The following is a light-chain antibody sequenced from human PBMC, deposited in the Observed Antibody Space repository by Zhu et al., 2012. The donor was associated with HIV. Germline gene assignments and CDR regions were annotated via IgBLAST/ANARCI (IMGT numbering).Light chain of an antibody. J-gene: IGKJ1*01. CDR2: GAS. Sequence: EIVLTQSPGTLSLSPGERATLSCRASQSVAGSYLAWYQQKPGQTPRLLIYGASTRATGIPDRFSGSGSGTDFTLAINRLQPEDFAVYYCQQYSNSQTFGQGTKVEIK. V-gene: IGKV3-20*01. CDR1: QSVAGSY. CDR3: QQYSNSQT.